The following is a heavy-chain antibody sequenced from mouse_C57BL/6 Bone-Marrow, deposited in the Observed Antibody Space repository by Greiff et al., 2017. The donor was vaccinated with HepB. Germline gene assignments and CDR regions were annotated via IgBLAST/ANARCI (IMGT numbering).Heavy chain of an antibody. CDR1: GFTFSSYG. Sequence: VQLKQSGGDLVKPGGSLKLSCAASGFTFSSYGMSWVRQTPDKRLEWVATISSGGSYTYYPDSVKGRFTISRDNAKNTLYLQMSSLKSEDTAMYYCARPRWLLHYAMDYWGQGTSVTVSS. D-gene: IGHD2-3*01. CDR3: ARPRWLLHYAMDY. CDR2: ISSGGSYT. J-gene: IGHJ4*01. V-gene: IGHV5-6*01.